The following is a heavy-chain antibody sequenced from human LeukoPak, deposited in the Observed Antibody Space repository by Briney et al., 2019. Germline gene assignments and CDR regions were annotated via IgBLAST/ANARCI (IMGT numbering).Heavy chain of an antibody. Sequence: GASVKVSCRASGYTFTSYGISWVRQAPGQGLEWMGWINPYNGNTNYAQKLQGRVTMTTDTSTSTAYMELRSLRFDDTAVYYCARLRLGELSTGFDYWGQGTLVTVSS. CDR2: INPYNGNT. CDR1: GYTFTSYG. CDR3: ARLRLGELSTGFDY. V-gene: IGHV1-18*01. D-gene: IGHD3-16*02. J-gene: IGHJ4*02.